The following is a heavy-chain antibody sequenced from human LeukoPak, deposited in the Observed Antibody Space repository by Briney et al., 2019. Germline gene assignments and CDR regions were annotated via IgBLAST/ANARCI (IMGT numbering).Heavy chain of an antibody. J-gene: IGHJ4*02. Sequence: GGSLRLSCAASGFTFSSYWMSWVRQAPGKGLEWLANIKQDGSEKTYVDSVKGRFTIFRDNAKNLLYLQMNSLRVEDTAVYYCAREGFYYFDFWGQGTLVTVSS. CDR1: GFTFSSYW. CDR3: AREGFYYFDF. CDR2: IKQDGSEK. V-gene: IGHV3-7*01.